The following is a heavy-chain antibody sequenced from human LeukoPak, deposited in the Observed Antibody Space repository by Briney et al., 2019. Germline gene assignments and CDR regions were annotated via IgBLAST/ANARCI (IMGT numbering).Heavy chain of an antibody. D-gene: IGHD3-22*01. CDR1: GDSVSSNSAA. Sequence: SQALSLTCAISGDSVSSNSAAWNWIRQSPSRGLEWLGRTYYRSKWYNDYAVSVKSRITINPDTSKNQFSLQLNSVTPEDTAVYYCARWSHYYDSSGSNDYWGQGTLVTVSS. V-gene: IGHV6-1*01. CDR3: ARWSHYYDSSGSNDY. CDR2: TYYRSKWYN. J-gene: IGHJ4*02.